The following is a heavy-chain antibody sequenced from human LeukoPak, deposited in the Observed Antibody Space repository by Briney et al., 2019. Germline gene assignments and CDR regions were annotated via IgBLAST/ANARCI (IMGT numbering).Heavy chain of an antibody. J-gene: IGHJ4*02. D-gene: IGHD1-14*01. Sequence: SGTLSLTCTVSGGSISSYYWNWIRQPPGKGLEWIGYFSYTGSTHYNPSLKSRVTILADTSKNQFSLKMSSVTAADTAVYYCARGAGPNYFDFWGQGTLVTVPS. CDR2: FSYTGST. CDR3: ARGAGPNYFDF. CDR1: GGSISSYY. V-gene: IGHV4-59*01.